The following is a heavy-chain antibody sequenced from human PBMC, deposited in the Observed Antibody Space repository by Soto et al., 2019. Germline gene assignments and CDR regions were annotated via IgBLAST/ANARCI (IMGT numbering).Heavy chain of an antibody. CDR1: GDSISNLDYF. V-gene: IGHV4-30-4*01. D-gene: IGHD7-27*01. CDR2: IYKSATT. J-gene: IGHJ5*01. Sequence: SGTLSLTCSVSGDSISNLDYFWAWIRQPPGQALEYIGYIYKSATTYYNPSFESRVAISVDTSKSQFSLNVTSVTAADTAVYFCARGRYCLTGRCFPNWFDSWGQGTLVTVSS. CDR3: ARGRYCLTGRCFPNWFDS.